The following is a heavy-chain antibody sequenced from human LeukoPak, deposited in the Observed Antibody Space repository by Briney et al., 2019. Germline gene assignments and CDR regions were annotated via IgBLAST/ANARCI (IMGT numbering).Heavy chain of an antibody. V-gene: IGHV4-61*02. CDR1: GDSISSGNYY. D-gene: IGHD3-22*01. Sequence: SETLSLTCSVSGDSISSGNYYWTRIRQPAGKGLEWIGRIYSTGSTNYNPSLKSRVTISVDTSKNQFSLRLSSVTAADTAVYYCARVTTGGYYNCWGQGTLVTVS. CDR2: IYSTGST. CDR3: ARVTTGGYYNC. J-gene: IGHJ4*02.